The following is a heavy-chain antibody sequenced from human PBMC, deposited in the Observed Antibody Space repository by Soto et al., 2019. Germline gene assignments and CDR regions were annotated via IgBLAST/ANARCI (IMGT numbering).Heavy chain of an antibody. CDR2: ISYDGSDE. CDR3: ARGPYYGSGALDL. D-gene: IGHD3-10*01. CDR1: GFTCNTFG. Sequence: QVQLVESGGNMVQPGWSLTVSCAASGFTCNTFGMHCARQAPGKGLEWVAVISYDGSDEYYADAVKGRVTISRDNSMNTLSLHMNSRSVDVSGVYYGARGPYYGSGALDLWGKGTVVTVSS. V-gene: IGHV3-30*03. J-gene: IGHJ5*02.